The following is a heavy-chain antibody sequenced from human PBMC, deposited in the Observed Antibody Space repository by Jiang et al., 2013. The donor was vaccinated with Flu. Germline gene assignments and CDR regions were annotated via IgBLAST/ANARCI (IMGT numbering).Heavy chain of an antibody. D-gene: IGHD3-10*02. Sequence: SGAEVKKPGASVKVSCKASGYTLSNYAMNWVRQAPGQRLEWMGWINAGNGNTKYSQRFQGRVTITRDTSASIAYMELSSLRSEDTAVYYCARDVRGDSIFDYWGQGTLVTVSS. J-gene: IGHJ4*02. CDR2: INAGNGNT. CDR1: GYTLSNYA. CDR3: ARDVRGDSIFDY. V-gene: IGHV1-3*01.